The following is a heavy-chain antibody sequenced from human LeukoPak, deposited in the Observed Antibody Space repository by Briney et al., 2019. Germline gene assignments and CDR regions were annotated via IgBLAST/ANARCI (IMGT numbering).Heavy chain of an antibody. CDR3: ARDRSLLLPFDY. V-gene: IGHV1-2*02. CDR2: INHNSGGT. D-gene: IGHD3-22*01. Sequence: ASVKVSCKASGYTFTGYYMHWVRQAPGQGLEWMGWINHNSGGTNYAQRFQGRVTMTRDTSISTAYMELSRLRSDDTAVYYCARDRSLLLPFDYWGQGTLVTVSS. J-gene: IGHJ4*02. CDR1: GYTFTGYY.